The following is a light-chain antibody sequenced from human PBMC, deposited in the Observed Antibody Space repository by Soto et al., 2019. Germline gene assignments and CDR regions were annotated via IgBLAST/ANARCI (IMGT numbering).Light chain of an antibody. J-gene: IGKJ5*01. CDR1: QSIYTY. Sequence: DIQMTQAPSSLSASVGARGTITCRASQSIYTYLNWYQQRPGEAPNVLIYAASTLQDGIPSRFSGSGSGTDFTLTIRGLQPEDFATDDCQQGNSTITFGQGTRLEIK. V-gene: IGKV1-39*01. CDR2: AAS. CDR3: QQGNSTIT.